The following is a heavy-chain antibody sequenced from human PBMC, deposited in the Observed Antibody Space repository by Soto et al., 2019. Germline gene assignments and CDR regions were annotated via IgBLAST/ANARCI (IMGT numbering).Heavy chain of an antibody. Sequence: GGSLRLSCAASGLTFSTYAMHWVRQAPGKGLEWVGVISDDGSNKYYADSVKGRFTISRDNSKNTLYVQMNSLRAEDTAVYYCARGGITIFGVEGYYYGMDVWGQGTTVTVSS. J-gene: IGHJ6*02. D-gene: IGHD3-3*01. CDR3: ARGGITIFGVEGYYYGMDV. CDR1: GLTFSTYA. V-gene: IGHV3-30-3*01. CDR2: ISDDGSNK.